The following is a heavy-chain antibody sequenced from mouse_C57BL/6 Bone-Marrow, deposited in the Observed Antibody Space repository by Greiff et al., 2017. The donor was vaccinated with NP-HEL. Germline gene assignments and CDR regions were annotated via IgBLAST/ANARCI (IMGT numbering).Heavy chain of an antibody. CDR1: GYTFTSYW. Sequence: QVHVKQPGAELVRPGSSVKLSCKASGYTFTSYWMDWVKQRPGQGLEWIGNIYPSDSETHYNQKFKDKATLTVDKSSSTAYMQLSSLTSEDSAVYYCARKGPLFYYAMDYWGQGTSVTVSS. CDR2: IYPSDSET. D-gene: IGHD1-1*01. CDR3: ARKGPLFYYAMDY. J-gene: IGHJ4*01. V-gene: IGHV1-61*01.